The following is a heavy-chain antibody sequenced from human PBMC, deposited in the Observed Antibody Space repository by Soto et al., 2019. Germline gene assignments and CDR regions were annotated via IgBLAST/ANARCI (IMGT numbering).Heavy chain of an antibody. Sequence: SETLSLTCRVSGVSLTSHYWTWIRQSPGKGLEWIGYIYYSGSTNYSPSLKSRLAMSIDTPSNQFSLNLSSVTAADTAIYYCARLRDRSGTASIYNGMDVWAQGLWSPSP. J-gene: IGHJ6*02. D-gene: IGHD3-22*01. CDR3: ARLRDRSGTASIYNGMDV. CDR1: GVSLTSHY. CDR2: IYYSGST. V-gene: IGHV4-59*11.